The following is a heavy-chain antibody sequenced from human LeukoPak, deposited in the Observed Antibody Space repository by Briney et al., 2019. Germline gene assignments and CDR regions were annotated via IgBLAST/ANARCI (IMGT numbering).Heavy chain of an antibody. CDR2: IYHSGST. J-gene: IGHJ4*02. CDR3: ARTYSSGWYDGGIDY. Sequence: PSETLSLTCTVSGYSISSGYYWGWIRQPPGKGLGWIGSIYHSGSTYCNPSLKSRVTISVDTSKNQFSLKLSSVTAADTAVYYCARTYSSGWYDGGIDYWGQGTLVTVSS. V-gene: IGHV4-38-2*02. D-gene: IGHD6-19*01. CDR1: GYSISSGYY.